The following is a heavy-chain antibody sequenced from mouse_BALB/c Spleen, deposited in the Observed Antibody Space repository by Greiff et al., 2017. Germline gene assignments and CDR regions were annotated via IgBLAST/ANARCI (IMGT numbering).Heavy chain of an antibody. J-gene: IGHJ3*01. V-gene: IGHV5-6-3*01. Sequence: EVQLVESGGGLVQPGGSLKLSCAASGFTFSSYGMSWVRQTPDKRLELVATINSNGGSTYYPDSVKGRFTISRDNAKNTLYLQMSSLKSEDTAMYYCARDDYYRGGGFAYWGQGTLVTVSA. CDR2: INSNGGST. CDR1: GFTFSSYG. D-gene: IGHD2-12*01. CDR3: ARDDYYRGGGFAY.